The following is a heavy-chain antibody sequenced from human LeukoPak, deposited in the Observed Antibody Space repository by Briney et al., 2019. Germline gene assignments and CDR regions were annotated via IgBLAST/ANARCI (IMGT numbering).Heavy chain of an antibody. V-gene: IGHV3-23*01. CDR3: AKHYDISGYYPY. CDR2: ISGGGGST. Sequence: GGSLRLSCAASGFTFSTYAMSWVRQAPGKGLEWVSAISGGGGSTHYADSVKGRFTISRDNSKNTLFLQMSSLRADDTAIYYCAKHYDISGYYPYWGQGTLVTVSS. J-gene: IGHJ4*02. D-gene: IGHD3-22*01. CDR1: GFTFSTYA.